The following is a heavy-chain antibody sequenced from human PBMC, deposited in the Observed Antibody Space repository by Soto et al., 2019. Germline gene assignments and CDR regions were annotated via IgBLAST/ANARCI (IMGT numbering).Heavy chain of an antibody. D-gene: IGHD2-2*01. J-gene: IGHJ6*02. CDR1: GGTFSSYA. V-gene: IGHV1-69*12. CDR2: IIPIFGTA. Sequence: QVQLVQSGAEVTKPGSSVKVSCTASGGTFSSYAISWVRQAPVQVLEWMGGIIPIFGTANYAQKFQGIVTITEDEYTSTAYMEMSSLRSEDTAVYYCARHVPAAGYYYDVDGWGQGTTVTVSS. CDR3: ARHVPAAGYYYDVDG.